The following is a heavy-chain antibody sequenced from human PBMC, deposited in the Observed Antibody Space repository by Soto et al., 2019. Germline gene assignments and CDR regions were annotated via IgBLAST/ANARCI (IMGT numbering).Heavy chain of an antibody. J-gene: IGHJ4*02. D-gene: IGHD1-7*01. V-gene: IGHV4-30-2*01. Sequence: SETLSLTCAVSGGSISSGGYSWSWVRQPPGQGLEWIGEIYRTGSTNYNPSLKSRVTISLDKSEKQISLKVTSLTAADTAVYYCASRDPGTSVDYWGQGTLVTVSS. CDR3: ASRDPGTSVDY. CDR2: IYRTGST. CDR1: GGSISSGGYS.